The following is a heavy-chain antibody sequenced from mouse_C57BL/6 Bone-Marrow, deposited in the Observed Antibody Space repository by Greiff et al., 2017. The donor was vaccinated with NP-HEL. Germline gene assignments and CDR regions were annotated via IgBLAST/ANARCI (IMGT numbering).Heavy chain of an antibody. J-gene: IGHJ3*01. CDR2: IHPNSGST. Sequence: VQLQQPGAELVKPGASVKLSCKASGYTFTSYWMHWVKQRPGQGLEWIGMIHPNSGSTNYNEKFKSKAPLTVDKSSSTAYMQLSSLTSEDSAVYYCARSRYYLFAYWGQGTLVTVSA. D-gene: IGHD5-5*01. CDR3: ARSRYYLFAY. V-gene: IGHV1-64*01. CDR1: GYTFTSYW.